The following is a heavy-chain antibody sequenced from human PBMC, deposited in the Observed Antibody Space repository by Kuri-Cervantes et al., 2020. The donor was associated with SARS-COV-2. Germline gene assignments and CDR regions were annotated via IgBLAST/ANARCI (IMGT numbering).Heavy chain of an antibody. CDR3: ARKMDTAMVIDY. Sequence: SETLSLTCAVYGGSFSGYYWSWIRQPPGKGLEWIGEINHSGSTNYNPSLKSRVTISVDTSKNQFSLKLSSVTAADTAVYYGARKMDTAMVIDYWGQGTLVTVSS. D-gene: IGHD5-18*01. CDR2: INHSGST. CDR1: GGSFSGYY. V-gene: IGHV4-34*01. J-gene: IGHJ4*02.